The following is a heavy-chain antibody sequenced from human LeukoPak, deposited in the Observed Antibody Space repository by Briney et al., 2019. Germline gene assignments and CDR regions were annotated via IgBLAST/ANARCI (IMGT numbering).Heavy chain of an antibody. Sequence: GGSLRLSCAASGFTVSSTSMSWVRQAPGKGLEWVSVIYTGGTTYYADSVKGRFTISRDSSNNTLHLQMNNLRADDTAVYYCTSGGWLQYDYWGQGTLVIVSS. CDR1: GFTVSSTS. CDR3: TSGGWLQYDY. D-gene: IGHD5-24*01. V-gene: IGHV3-66*01. CDR2: IYTGGTT. J-gene: IGHJ4*02.